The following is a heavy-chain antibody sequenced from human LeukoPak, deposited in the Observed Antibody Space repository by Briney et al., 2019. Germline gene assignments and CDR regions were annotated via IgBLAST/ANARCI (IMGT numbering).Heavy chain of an antibody. CDR1: GYTFTSYD. CDR3: ARDTGISHAFDI. Sequence: ASVKVSCKASGYTFTSYDINWVRQATGQGLEWMGWISAYNGNTNYAQKLQGRVTMTTDTSTSTAYMELRSLRSDDTAVYYCARDTGISHAFDIWGQGTMVTVSS. V-gene: IGHV1-18*01. D-gene: IGHD2-21*01. CDR2: ISAYNGNT. J-gene: IGHJ3*02.